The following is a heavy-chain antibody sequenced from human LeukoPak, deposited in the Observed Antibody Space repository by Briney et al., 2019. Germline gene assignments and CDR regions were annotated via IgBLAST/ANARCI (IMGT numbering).Heavy chain of an antibody. Sequence: PSQTLSLTCTVSGGSISSGSYYWSWIRQPAGKGLEWIRRIYTSGSTNYNPSLKSRVTISVDTSKNQFSLKLSSVTAADTAVYYCARSPVWWFDPWGQGTLVTVSS. CDR2: IYTSGST. CDR1: GGSISSGSYY. D-gene: IGHD3-16*01. V-gene: IGHV4-61*02. J-gene: IGHJ5*02. CDR3: ARSPVWWFDP.